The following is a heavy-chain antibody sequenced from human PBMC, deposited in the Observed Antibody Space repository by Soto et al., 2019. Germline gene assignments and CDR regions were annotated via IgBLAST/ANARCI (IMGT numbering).Heavy chain of an antibody. CDR1: GYAFTTYG. CDR3: ARGRYGDY. D-gene: IGHD1-26*01. V-gene: IGHV1-18*01. Sequence: QVHLVQSGAEVKKPGASVKVSCQGSGYAFTTYGITWVRQAPGQGLEWMGWISAHNGNTNYAQKLQGRVNVTRDTSTSTGYMELRSLRDDDTAGYYCARGRYGDYWGQGALVTVSS. CDR2: ISAHNGNT. J-gene: IGHJ4*02.